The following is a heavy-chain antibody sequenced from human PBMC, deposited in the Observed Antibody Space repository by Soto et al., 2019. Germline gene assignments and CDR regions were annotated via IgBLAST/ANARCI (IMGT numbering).Heavy chain of an antibody. CDR2: INHSGST. Sequence: SETLSLTCAVYGGSFSGYYWNWIRQPPGKGLEWIGEINHSGSTNYNPSLKSRVTISVDTSKNQFSLKLSSVTAADTAVYYCARRFSVDYFDYWGQGALVTVSS. J-gene: IGHJ4*02. V-gene: IGHV4-34*01. CDR3: ARRFSVDYFDY. CDR1: GGSFSGYY.